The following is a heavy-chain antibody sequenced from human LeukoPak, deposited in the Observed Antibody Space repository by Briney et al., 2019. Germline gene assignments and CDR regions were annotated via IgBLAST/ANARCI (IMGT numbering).Heavy chain of an antibody. D-gene: IGHD3-3*01. Sequence: GGSLRLSCAASGFTFSSYSMNWVRQAPGKGLEWVSYISSSSSTIYYADSVKGRFTISRDNAKNSLYLQMNSLRAEDTAVYYCARGGNYDFWSGYLDYWGQGTLVTVSS. CDR2: ISSSSSTI. CDR3: ARGGNYDFWSGYLDY. CDR1: GFTFSSYS. J-gene: IGHJ4*02. V-gene: IGHV3-48*01.